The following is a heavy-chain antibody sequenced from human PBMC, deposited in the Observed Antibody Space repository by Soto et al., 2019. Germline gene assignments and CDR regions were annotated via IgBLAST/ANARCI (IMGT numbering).Heavy chain of an antibody. V-gene: IGHV4-39*01. Sequence: QLQLQESGPGLVKPSETLSLTCTVSGGSISSSSYYWGWIRQPPGKGLEWIGSIYYSGSTYYNPSLKSRVSISGDTSKHQFSLKLSSVTAADTAVYYCARHPIKAVFDWPVYWYFDLWGRGTLVTVSS. CDR1: GGSISSSSYY. D-gene: IGHD3-9*01. J-gene: IGHJ2*01. CDR3: ARHPIKAVFDWPVYWYFDL. CDR2: IYYSGST.